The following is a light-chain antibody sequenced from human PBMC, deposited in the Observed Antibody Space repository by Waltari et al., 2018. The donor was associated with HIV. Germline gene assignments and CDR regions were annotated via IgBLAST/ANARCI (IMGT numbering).Light chain of an antibody. Sequence: EIVMTQFPATLSLAPGESATLSCKASQSLGNNLAWYQQKPGHPPRLIIYDASARAPGIPARFSGSGSGAAFTLTISGLQPEDFALYYCQQYSDWPRYRFGRGTTLEIK. CDR3: QQYSDWPRYR. V-gene: IGKV3-15*01. CDR1: QSLGNN. J-gene: IGKJ2*03. CDR2: DAS.